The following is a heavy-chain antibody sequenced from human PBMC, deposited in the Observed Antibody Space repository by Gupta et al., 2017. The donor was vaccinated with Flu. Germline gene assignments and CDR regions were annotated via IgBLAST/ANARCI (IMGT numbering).Heavy chain of an antibody. J-gene: IGHJ6*02. Sequence: QERVVECGGGVVQPGRCLRLSCAASGFSFRNNGMHWVRQAPGKGLEWVAIISHDGSNDYHTSSVKGRFTISRDNSKNTLYLQMSSPRTEDTAVYYCAKDGRLINNNYGMNVWVQGATVTVSS. D-gene: IGHD5-24*01. V-gene: IGHV3-30*18. CDR3: AKDGRLINNNYGMNV. CDR2: ISHDGSND. CDR1: GFSFRNNG.